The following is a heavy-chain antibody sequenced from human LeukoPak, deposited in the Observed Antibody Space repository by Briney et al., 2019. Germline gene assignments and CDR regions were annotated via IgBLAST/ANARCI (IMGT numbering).Heavy chain of an antibody. V-gene: IGHV1-3*01. D-gene: IGHD5-18*01. CDR1: GYTFTSYA. CDR3: ARGPPYSYGYEEFDY. Sequence: ASVKVSCKASGYTFTSYAMHWVRQAPGQRLEWMGWINARNGNTKYSQKFQGRVTITRDTSASTAYMELSSLRSEDTAVYYCARGPPYSYGYEEFDYWGQGTLVTVSS. CDR2: INARNGNT. J-gene: IGHJ4*02.